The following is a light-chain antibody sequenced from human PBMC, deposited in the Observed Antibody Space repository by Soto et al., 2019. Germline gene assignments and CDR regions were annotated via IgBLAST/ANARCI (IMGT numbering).Light chain of an antibody. V-gene: IGKV3-11*01. CDR3: QQRSNWPRTWT. CDR2: DAS. J-gene: IGKJ1*01. Sequence: EIVFTQYPATLSLSPGERSTLSCMAIQSVSSYLAWYQQKPGQAPSLLIYDASNRATGIPARFSGSGSGTDFTLTISSLEPEDFAVYYCQQRSNWPRTWTVGQGTQVEIK. CDR1: QSVSSY.